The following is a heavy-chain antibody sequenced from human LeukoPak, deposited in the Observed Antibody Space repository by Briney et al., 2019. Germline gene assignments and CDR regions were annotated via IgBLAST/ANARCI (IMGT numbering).Heavy chain of an antibody. CDR1: GGTFSSYA. J-gene: IGHJ6*02. Sequence: ASAKVSCKASGGTFSSYAISWVRQAPGQGLEWMGRIIPILGIANYAQKFQGRVTITADKSTSTAYMELSSLRSEDTAVYYCARVGATLLNYYYGMDVWGQGTTVTVSS. V-gene: IGHV1-69*04. CDR3: ARVGATLLNYYYGMDV. CDR2: IIPILGIA. D-gene: IGHD1-26*01.